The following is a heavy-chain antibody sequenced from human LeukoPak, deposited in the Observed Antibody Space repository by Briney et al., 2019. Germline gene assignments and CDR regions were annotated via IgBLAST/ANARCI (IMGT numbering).Heavy chain of an antibody. J-gene: IGHJ6*02. V-gene: IGHV1-18*01. CDR3: ASTVGITFGGRYGMDA. CDR2: ISAYNGNT. D-gene: IGHD3-16*01. CDR1: GYTFTSYG. Sequence: ASVKVFCKASGYTFTSYGISWVRQAPGQGLEWMGWISAYNGNTNYAQKLQGRVTMTTDTSTSTAYMELRSLRSDDTAVYYCASTVGITFGGRYGMDAWGQGTTVTVSS.